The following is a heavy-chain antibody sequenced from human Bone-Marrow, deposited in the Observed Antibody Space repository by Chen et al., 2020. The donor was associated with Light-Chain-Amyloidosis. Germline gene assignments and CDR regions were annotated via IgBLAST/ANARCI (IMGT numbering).Heavy chain of an antibody. CDR2: FDYNSGRK. Sequence: EVQMVESGGGLVQPGRSLRLSCVTSGFTYKKWAIHWVRQAPGKGLEWVSGFDYNSGRKDYADSVRGRFTVSSDSSKNSLFLEMNSLRVEDTALYYCTQDGVPGGADFWGPGTMVTVCS. V-gene: IGHV3-9*01. CDR1: GFTYKKWA. J-gene: IGHJ4*02. CDR3: TQDGVPGGADF. D-gene: IGHD1-1*01.